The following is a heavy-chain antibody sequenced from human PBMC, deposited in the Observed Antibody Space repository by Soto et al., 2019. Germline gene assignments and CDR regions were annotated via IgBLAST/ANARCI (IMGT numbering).Heavy chain of an antibody. D-gene: IGHD3-22*01. CDR1: GFTFSSYG. CDR3: AKDTYYHDSSGYYVFEY. Sequence: QVQVVESGGGVGQPGRSLRLSCAASGFTFSSYGMHWVRQAPGKGLEWVAVISYDGSNKYYADSVKGRFTISRDNTKNTVYLQINSLRAEDTAVYYCAKDTYYHDSSGYYVFEYWGQGTLVTVSS. CDR2: ISYDGSNK. J-gene: IGHJ4*02. V-gene: IGHV3-30*18.